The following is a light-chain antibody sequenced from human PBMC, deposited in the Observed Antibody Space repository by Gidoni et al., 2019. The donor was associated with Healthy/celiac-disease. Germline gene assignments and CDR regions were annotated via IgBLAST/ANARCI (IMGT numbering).Light chain of an antibody. V-gene: IGLV3-21*03. CDR3: QVWDSSSDLVV. CDR1: NIGSKS. Sequence: SYVLTQPPSVSVAPGKTARITCGGNNIGSKSVHWYQQKPGQAPVLVVYDDSDRPAGSPERFAGSNSGNTATLTISGVEAGDEADYYCQVWDSSSDLVVFGGGTKLTVL. CDR2: DDS. J-gene: IGLJ2*01.